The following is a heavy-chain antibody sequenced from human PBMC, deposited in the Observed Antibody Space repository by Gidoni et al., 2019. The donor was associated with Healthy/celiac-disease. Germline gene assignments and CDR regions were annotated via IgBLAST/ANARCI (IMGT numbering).Heavy chain of an antibody. CDR2: IYTSGST. CDR1: GGSISSYY. Sequence: QVQLQESGPGLVKPSETLSLMCTVSGGSISSYYWSWIRQPAGKGLEWIGYIYTSGSTNYNPSLKSRVSMSVDTSKNQISLKLSSVTAADTAVYYCARDRKYGGNSHYYYMDVWGKGTTVTVSS. V-gene: IGHV4-4*07. J-gene: IGHJ6*03. CDR3: ARDRKYGGNSHYYYMDV. D-gene: IGHD2-21*02.